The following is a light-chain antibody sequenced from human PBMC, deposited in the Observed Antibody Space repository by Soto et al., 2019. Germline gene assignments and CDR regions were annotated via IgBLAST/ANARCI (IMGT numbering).Light chain of an antibody. CDR3: QQYNNWPFS. J-gene: IGKJ5*01. CDR1: QSVSRN. V-gene: IGKV3-15*01. Sequence: EIVITHSPETLWVSPRQRSSHSFRASQSVSRNLAWYQQKPGQAPRLRIYGASTRATGVPARFSGSGSGTEFTLTISGLKSEDFALYFCQQYNNWPFSFGQGTRLE. CDR2: GAS.